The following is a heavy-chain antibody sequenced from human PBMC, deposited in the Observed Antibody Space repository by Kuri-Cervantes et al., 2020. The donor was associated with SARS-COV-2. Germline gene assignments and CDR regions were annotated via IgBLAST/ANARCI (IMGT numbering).Heavy chain of an antibody. D-gene: IGHD6-6*01. J-gene: IGHJ4*02. CDR3: AISLLIFSYNAVGSSSIDY. Sequence: SQTLSLTCAVHGGSFSGLSWSWIRQSPGKGLEWIGEVNHNGNTNYNPSLKRRVTISLDTSKDQFSLILNSVTAADTSVYYCAISLLIFSYNAVGSSSIDYWGQGTLVTVSS. V-gene: IGHV4-34*01. CDR1: GGSFSGLS. CDR2: VNHNGNT.